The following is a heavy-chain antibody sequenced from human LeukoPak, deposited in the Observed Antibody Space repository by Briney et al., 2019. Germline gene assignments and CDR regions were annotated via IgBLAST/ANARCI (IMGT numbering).Heavy chain of an antibody. CDR3: AREGVMGSGNWFDP. V-gene: IGHV3-74*01. CDR1: GFTFSRYW. D-gene: IGHD3-16*01. J-gene: IGHJ5*02. Sequence: GGSLRLSCAASGFTFSRYWMHWARQVPGRGLVWVSRINSDGGSTTYADSVKGRFTISRDNAKNTLYLQMNSLRAEDAAVYYCAREGVMGSGNWFDPWGQGTLVTVSS. CDR2: INSDGGST.